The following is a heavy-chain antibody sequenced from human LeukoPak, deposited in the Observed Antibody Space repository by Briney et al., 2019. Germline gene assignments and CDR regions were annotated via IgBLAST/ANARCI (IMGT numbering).Heavy chain of an antibody. CDR3: ARDKSRTYGSADAFDI. CDR2: IYISGST. Sequence: SETLPLTCTVSGGSISSYYWSWIRPPAGEGLEWIGRIYISGSTNYNPSLKSRVTMSVDTSKNQFSLKLSSVTAADTAVYYCARDKSRTYGSADAFDIWGQGTMVTVSS. CDR1: GGSISSYY. V-gene: IGHV4-4*07. J-gene: IGHJ3*02. D-gene: IGHD3-10*01.